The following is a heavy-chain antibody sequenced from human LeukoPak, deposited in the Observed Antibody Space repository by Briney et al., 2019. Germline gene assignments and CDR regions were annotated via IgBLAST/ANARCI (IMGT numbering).Heavy chain of an antibody. D-gene: IGHD1-26*01. CDR1: GYNFATAW. Sequence: GESLKISCKASGYNFATAWIACVRQMPGKGLEWMGIVYPGDSDTKYNPSFQGHVTISADKSITTAYLQWASLKASDTAIYYCARHGRWELDYWGQGTLVSVSS. J-gene: IGHJ4*02. CDR2: VYPGDSDT. CDR3: ARHGRWELDY. V-gene: IGHV5-51*01.